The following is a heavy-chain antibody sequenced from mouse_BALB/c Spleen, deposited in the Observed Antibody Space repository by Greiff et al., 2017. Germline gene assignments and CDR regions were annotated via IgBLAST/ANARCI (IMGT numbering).Heavy chain of an antibody. CDR2: ISYDGSN. D-gene: IGHD2-14*01. V-gene: IGHV3-6*02. J-gene: IGHJ3*01. CDR1: GYSITSGYY. Sequence: EVHLVESGPGLVKPSQSLSLTCSVTGYSITSGYYWNWIRQFPGNKLEWMGYISYDGSNNYNPSLKNRISITRDTSKNQFFLKLNSVTTEDTATYYCAREGDYRYAFAYWGQGTLVTVSA. CDR3: AREGDYRYAFAY.